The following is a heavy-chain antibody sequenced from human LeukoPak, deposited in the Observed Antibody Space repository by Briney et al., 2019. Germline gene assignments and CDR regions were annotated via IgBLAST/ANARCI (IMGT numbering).Heavy chain of an antibody. D-gene: IGHD3-3*01. CDR1: GYTFTSYY. Sequence: ASVKVSCKASGYTFTSYYMHWVRQAPGQGLEWMGIINPSGGSTSYAQKFQGRVTMTRDTSTSTVYMELSSLRSEDTAVHYCARERVGGSPLLEWVYYYYGMDVWGQGTTVTVSS. CDR2: INPSGGST. V-gene: IGHV1-46*01. CDR3: ARERVGGSPLLEWVYYYYGMDV. J-gene: IGHJ6*02.